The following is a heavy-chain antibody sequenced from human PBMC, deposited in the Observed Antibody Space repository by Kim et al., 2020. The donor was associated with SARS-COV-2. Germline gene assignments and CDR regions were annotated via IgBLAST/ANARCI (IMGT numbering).Heavy chain of an antibody. J-gene: IGHJ4*02. Sequence: YTQYADPVKGRVTITRDDSKKTLYLQLNSLRVEDTAIYFCARGVFDFWGQGVLVTVSS. CDR2: YT. CDR3: ARGVFDF. V-gene: IGHV3-11*06.